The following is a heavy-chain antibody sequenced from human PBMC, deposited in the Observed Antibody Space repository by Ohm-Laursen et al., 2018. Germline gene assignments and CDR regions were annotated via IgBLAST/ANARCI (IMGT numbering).Heavy chain of an antibody. V-gene: IGHV4-31*02. CDR3: ARDRISANGYYFDN. CDR1: GVSINSGDYH. Sequence: TLSLTCTVPGVSINSGDYHWSWIRQHPGKGLEWIGFIYYSVTTYYNPSLKSRVTISVDTSKNQFSLKLSSVTAADTAVYYCARDRISANGYYFDNWGQGILVTVSS. CDR2: IYYSVTT. D-gene: IGHD3-3*02. J-gene: IGHJ4*02.